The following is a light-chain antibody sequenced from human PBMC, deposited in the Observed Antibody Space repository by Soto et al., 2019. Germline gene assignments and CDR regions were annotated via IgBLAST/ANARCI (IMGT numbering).Light chain of an antibody. V-gene: IGKV3-15*01. CDR1: QSVSSK. CDR3: QQYDKWPVT. J-gene: IGKJ1*01. Sequence: EIVMTQSPATLSVSPGERATLSCRASQSVSSKLAWFQQNPGQAPRLLMYDVSTRAPGIPARFSGSGSGTDFTLTISSLQSEDFAVYYCQQYDKWPVTFGQGTKVEIK. CDR2: DVS.